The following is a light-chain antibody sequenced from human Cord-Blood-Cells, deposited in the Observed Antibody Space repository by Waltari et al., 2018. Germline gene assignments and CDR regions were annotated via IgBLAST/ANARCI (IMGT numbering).Light chain of an antibody. CDR1: SSDVGGYKY. CDR3: SSYTSSSTV. CDR2: EVG. J-gene: IGLJ3*02. Sequence: QSALTQPASVSGSPGQSITIPCTGTSSDVGGYKYVSWYQQHPGKAPELMICEVGNGPLGVSNVFSGSKSGNEASLTIAGLQAEDEADYYCSSYTSSSTVFGGGTKLTVL. V-gene: IGLV2-14*01.